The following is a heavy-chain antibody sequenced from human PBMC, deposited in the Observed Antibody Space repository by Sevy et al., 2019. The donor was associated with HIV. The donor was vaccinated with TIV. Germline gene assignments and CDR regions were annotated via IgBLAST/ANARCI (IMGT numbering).Heavy chain of an antibody. CDR3: AKGVDTAMGIFDY. V-gene: IGHV3-23*01. CDR1: GFTFSSYA. D-gene: IGHD5-18*01. J-gene: IGHJ4*02. CDR2: ISGSGGST. Sequence: WGSLRLSCAASGFTFSSYAMSWVRQAPGKGLEWISAISGSGGSTYYADSVKGRFTISRDNSKNTLYLQMNSLRAEDTAVYYCAKGVDTAMGIFDYWGQGTLVTVSS.